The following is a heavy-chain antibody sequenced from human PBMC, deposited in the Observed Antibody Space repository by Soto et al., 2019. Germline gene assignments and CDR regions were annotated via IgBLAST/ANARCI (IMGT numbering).Heavy chain of an antibody. CDR1: GYSFTSYW. CDR3: ARLVLATYYDFWSGYYRNAFDI. J-gene: IGHJ3*02. V-gene: IGHV5-51*01. D-gene: IGHD3-3*01. Sequence: GESLKISCKGSGYSFTSYWIGWVRQMPGKDLEWMGIIYPGDSDTRYSPSFQGQVTISADKSISTAYLQWSSLKASDTAMYYCARLVLATYYDFWSGYYRNAFDIWGQGTMVTVSS. CDR2: IYPGDSDT.